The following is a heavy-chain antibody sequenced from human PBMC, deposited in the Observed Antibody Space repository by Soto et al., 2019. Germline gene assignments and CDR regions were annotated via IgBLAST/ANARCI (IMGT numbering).Heavy chain of an antibody. V-gene: IGHV1-69*01. CDR1: GGTFSSYA. CDR2: IIPIFGTA. J-gene: IGHJ5*01. CDR3: ARDLQDENWFDS. Sequence: QVQLVQSGAEVKKPGSSVKVSCKASGGTFSSYAISWVRQAPGQGLEWRGGIIPIFGTANYAQKFQGRVTITANDHTSAAYIELRSLRSEDTAVYYCARDLQDENWFDSWRKGTMVTVSS.